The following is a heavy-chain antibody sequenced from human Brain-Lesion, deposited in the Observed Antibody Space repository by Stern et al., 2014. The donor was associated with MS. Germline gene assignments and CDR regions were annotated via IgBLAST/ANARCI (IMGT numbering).Heavy chain of an antibody. D-gene: IGHD4-17*01. J-gene: IGHJ4*02. CDR3: TRDRLDYGYSYFDY. CDR2: VRSKVYGGAA. V-gene: IGHV3-49*03. Sequence: EVQLVESGGGLKEPGRSLRLSCKASGFSFGDYAINWIRQAPGKGLERVGFVRSKVYGGAAEYAASVKGRFTISRDDSKSIAYLQVNGLKTEDTAVYYCTRDRLDYGYSYFDYWGQGTLVTVSS. CDR1: GFSFGDYA.